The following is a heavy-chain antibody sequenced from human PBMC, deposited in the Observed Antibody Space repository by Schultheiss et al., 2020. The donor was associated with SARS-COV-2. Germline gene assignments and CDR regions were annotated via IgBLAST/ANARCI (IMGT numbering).Heavy chain of an antibody. CDR1: GYSFTSYW. V-gene: IGHV5-51*01. CDR3: ARQDCSSTSCPRYYMDV. J-gene: IGHJ6*03. D-gene: IGHD2-2*01. Sequence: KVSCKCSGYSFTSYWIGWVRQMPGKGLEWMGIIYPGDSDTRYSPSFQGQVTISADNSISTAYLQWSSLKASDTAMYYCARQDCSSTSCPRYYMDVWGKGTTVTVSS. CDR2: IYPGDSDT.